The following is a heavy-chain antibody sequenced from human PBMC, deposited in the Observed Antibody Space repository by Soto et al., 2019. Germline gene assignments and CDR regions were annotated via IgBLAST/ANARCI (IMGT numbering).Heavy chain of an antibody. CDR2: INPSGGST. Sequence: ASVKVSCKASGYTFTSYYMHWVRQAPGQGLEWMGIINPSGGSTSYAQKFQGRVTMTRDTSTSTVYMELSSLRSEDTAVYYCARDDRVVVRSTRRNGYDYWGQGTLVTVS. D-gene: IGHD2-2*01. CDR1: GYTFTSYY. V-gene: IGHV1-46*01. J-gene: IGHJ4*02. CDR3: ARDDRVVVRSTRRNGYDY.